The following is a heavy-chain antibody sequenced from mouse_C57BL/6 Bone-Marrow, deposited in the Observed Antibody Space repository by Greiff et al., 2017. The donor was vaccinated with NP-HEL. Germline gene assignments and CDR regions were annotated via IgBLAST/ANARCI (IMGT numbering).Heavy chain of an antibody. CDR2: ISYDGSN. Sequence: VQLKQSGPGLVKPSQSLSLTCSVTGYSITSGYYWNWIRQFPGNKLEWMGYISYDGSNNYNPSLKNRISITRDTSKNQFFLKLNSVTTEDTATYYCAREGTAQAIWGQGTTLTVSS. D-gene: IGHD3-2*02. CDR3: AREGTAQAI. J-gene: IGHJ2*01. CDR1: GYSITSGYY. V-gene: IGHV3-6*01.